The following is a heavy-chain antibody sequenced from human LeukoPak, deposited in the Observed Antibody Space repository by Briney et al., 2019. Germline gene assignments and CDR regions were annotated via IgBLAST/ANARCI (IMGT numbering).Heavy chain of an antibody. CDR3: ARCGARGWYVDY. J-gene: IGHJ4*02. V-gene: IGHV1-46*01. D-gene: IGHD6-19*01. Sequence: ASVKVSCKASGATFSSYAISWVRQAPGQGLEWMGIINPSGGSTSYAQKFQGRVTMTRDTSTSTVYMELSSLRSEDTAVYYCARCGARGWYVDYWGQGTLVTVSS. CDR1: GATFSSYA. CDR2: INPSGGST.